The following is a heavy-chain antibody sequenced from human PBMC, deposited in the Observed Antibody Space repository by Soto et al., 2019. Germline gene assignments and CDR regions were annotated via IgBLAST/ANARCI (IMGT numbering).Heavy chain of an antibody. Sequence: PGGALRLSCAARGLTFSNVLLSWIRQCAGKGLKWLGRIKSRTENETTDYASPARGRFIISRDDSKNMLYLQLNSLKSEDTVVYYCVTVLPHANSWFHYWGHGTPVTVSS. J-gene: IGHJ4*01. V-gene: IGHV3-15*01. D-gene: IGHD2-2*01. CDR1: GLTFSNVL. CDR2: IKSRTENETT. CDR3: VTVLPHANSWFHY.